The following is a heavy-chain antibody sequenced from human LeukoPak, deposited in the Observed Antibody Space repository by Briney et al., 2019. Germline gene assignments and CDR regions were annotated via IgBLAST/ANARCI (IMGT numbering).Heavy chain of an antibody. CDR3: TREQDREASATVVGDY. CDR1: GFTFSSCG. CDR2: ITGRGGTT. V-gene: IGHV3-23*01. J-gene: IGHJ4*02. D-gene: IGHD4-23*01. Sequence: PGGSLRLSCAASGFTFSSCGMSWVRQAPGKGLEWVSSITGRGGTTYYTDSVKGRFTISRDNAKNSLFLQMNSLRAEDTAVYYCTREQDREASATVVGDYWGQGTLVTVSS.